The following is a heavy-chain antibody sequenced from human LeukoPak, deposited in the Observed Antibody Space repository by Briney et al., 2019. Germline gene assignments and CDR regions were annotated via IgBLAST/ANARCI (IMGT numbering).Heavy chain of an antibody. J-gene: IGHJ6*02. CDR3: ATTKRYFDSVSGYYYYYGMDV. V-gene: IGHV3-21*04. CDR2: ISSSSSYI. Sequence: GGSLRLSCAASGFTFSSYSMNWVRQAPGKGLEWVSSISSSSSYIYYADSVKGRFTISRDNSKNTLYLQMNSLRAEDTAVYYCATTKRYFDSVSGYYYYYGMDVWGQGTTVTVSS. D-gene: IGHD3-9*01. CDR1: GFTFSSYS.